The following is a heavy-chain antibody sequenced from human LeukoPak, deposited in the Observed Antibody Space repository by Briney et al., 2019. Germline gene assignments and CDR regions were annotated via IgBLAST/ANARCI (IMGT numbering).Heavy chain of an antibody. D-gene: IGHD2-21*01. CDR2: MHDSGTT. CDR3: ARRPYSIPGYFDL. Sequence: SETLSLTCTVSGDSITDSYWHWFRQPPGQRLEWIGYMHDSGTTYSNPSLKGRVATSVDTSNNQLFLKMSSVTIADTAIYYCARRPYSIPGYFDLWGRGALVTVSS. V-gene: IGHV4-59*01. CDR1: GDSITDSY. J-gene: IGHJ2*01.